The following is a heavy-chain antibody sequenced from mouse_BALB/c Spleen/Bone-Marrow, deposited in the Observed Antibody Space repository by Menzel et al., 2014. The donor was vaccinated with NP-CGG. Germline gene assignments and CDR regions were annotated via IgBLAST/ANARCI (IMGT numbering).Heavy chain of an antibody. Sequence: VKLMESGAELVKPGASVKLSCKASGYTFSSYYMYWVKQRPGHGLEWIGEINPSNGGTKFNEKFKSKATLTVDKSSSTAYMQLSSLTSEDSAVYYCTRSNYGYWYFDVWGAGTTVTVSS. D-gene: IGHD1-1*01. V-gene: IGHV1S81*02. J-gene: IGHJ1*01. CDR3: TRSNYGYWYFDV. CDR2: INPSNGGT. CDR1: GYTFSSYY.